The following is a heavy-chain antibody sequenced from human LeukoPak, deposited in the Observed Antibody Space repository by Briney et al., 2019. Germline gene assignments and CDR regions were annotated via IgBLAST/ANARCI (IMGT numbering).Heavy chain of an antibody. CDR1: TFXXXY. J-gene: IGHJ5*02. Sequence: TFXXXYMHWVRQXPGQGLEWMGWINPNSGGTNYAQTFQGRVTMTRDTSISTAYMELSRLRSDDTAVYYCARDAYSSSSGDPWGQGTLVTVS. D-gene: IGHD6-6*01. CDR3: ARDAYSSSSGDP. V-gene: IGHV1-2*02. CDR2: INPNSGGT.